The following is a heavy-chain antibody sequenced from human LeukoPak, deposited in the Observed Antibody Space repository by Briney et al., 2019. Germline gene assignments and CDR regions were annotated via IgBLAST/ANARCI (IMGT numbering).Heavy chain of an antibody. CDR1: GGSVNSGSYY. Sequence: SETLSLTCTVPGGSVNSGSYYWNWIRQPPGKGLEWIGYIYYSGSTNYNPSLKSRVTISVDTSKNQFSLKLSSVTAADTAVYYCARAAYSGSYHSDYWGQGTLVTVSS. CDR2: IYYSGST. J-gene: IGHJ4*02. CDR3: ARAAYSGSYHSDY. D-gene: IGHD1-26*01. V-gene: IGHV4-61*01.